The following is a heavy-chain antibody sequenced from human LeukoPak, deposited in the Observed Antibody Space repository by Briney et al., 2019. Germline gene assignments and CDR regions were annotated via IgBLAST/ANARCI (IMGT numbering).Heavy chain of an antibody. CDR2: ISAYNGNT. V-gene: IGHV1-18*01. CDR1: GYTFTSYG. J-gene: IGHJ4*02. Sequence: ASVKVSCKASGYTFTSYGISWVRQAPGQGLEWMGWISAYNGNTNYAQKLQGRVTMTTDTSTSTAYMELRSLRSEDTAVYYCARVFGWGYCSGGSCPHYFDYWGQGTLVTVSS. CDR3: ARVFGWGYCSGGSCPHYFDY. D-gene: IGHD2-15*01.